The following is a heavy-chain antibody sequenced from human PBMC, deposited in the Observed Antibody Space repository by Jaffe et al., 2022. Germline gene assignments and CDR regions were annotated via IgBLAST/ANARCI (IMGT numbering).Heavy chain of an antibody. CDR3: ARDHGLDSSGYYLKFGAFDI. Sequence: QVQLQESGPGLVKPSETLSLTCTVSGGSISSYYWSWIRQPPGKGLEWIGYIYYSGSTNYNPSLKSRVTISVDTSKNQFSLKLSSVTAADTAVYYCARDHGLDSSGYYLKFGAFDIWGQGTMVTVSS. CDR1: GGSISSYY. D-gene: IGHD3-22*01. CDR2: IYYSGST. J-gene: IGHJ3*02. V-gene: IGHV4-59*01.